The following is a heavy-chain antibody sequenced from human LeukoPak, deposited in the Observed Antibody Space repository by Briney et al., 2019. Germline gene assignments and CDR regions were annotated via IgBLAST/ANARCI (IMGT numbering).Heavy chain of an antibody. CDR2: INPNSGGT. V-gene: IGHV1-2*02. CDR3: ARGYCSGGSCFDFDY. CDR1: GYTFTGYY. J-gene: IGHJ4*02. Sequence: PGASVKVSCTASGYTFTGYYMHWVRQAPGQGLEWMGWINPNSGGTNYAQKFQGRVTMTRDTSISTAYMELSRLRSDDTAVYYCARGYCSGGSCFDFDYWGQGTLVTVSS. D-gene: IGHD2-15*01.